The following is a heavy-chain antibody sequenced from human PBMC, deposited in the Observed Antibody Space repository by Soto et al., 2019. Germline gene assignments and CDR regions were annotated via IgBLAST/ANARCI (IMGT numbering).Heavy chain of an antibody. CDR1: GFSFRSYG. V-gene: IGHV3-33*01. CDR2: IWYDGSKK. D-gene: IGHD3-16*01. J-gene: IGHJ4*02. Sequence: QVQVVESGGGVVQPGRSLRLPCTASGFSFRSYGMHWVRQAPGKGLEWVAVIWYDGSKKYYGDSVKGRFTISRDDSKSTVYLHMNSLRAEDTAVYYCARDTWGLDYWGQGTQVTVSS. CDR3: ARDTWGLDY.